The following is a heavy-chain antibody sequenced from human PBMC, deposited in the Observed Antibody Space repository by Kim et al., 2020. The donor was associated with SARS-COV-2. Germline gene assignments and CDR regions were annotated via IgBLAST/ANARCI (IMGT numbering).Heavy chain of an antibody. V-gene: IGHV1-46*01. CDR1: GYTFTSYY. CDR2: INPSGGST. J-gene: IGHJ6*02. D-gene: IGHD3-3*01. Sequence: ASVKVSCKASGYTFTSYYMHWVRQAPGQGLEWMGIINPSGGSTSYAQKFQGRVTMTRDTSTSTVYMELSSLRSEDTAVYYCARDFTLFGVVINYYYYGMDVWGQGTTVTVSS. CDR3: ARDFTLFGVVINYYYYGMDV.